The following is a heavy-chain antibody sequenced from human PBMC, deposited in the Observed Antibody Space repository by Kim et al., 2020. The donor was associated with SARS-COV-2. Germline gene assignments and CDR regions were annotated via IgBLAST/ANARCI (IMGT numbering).Heavy chain of an antibody. V-gene: IGHV1-18*01. CDR3: ARVGANLLLWFGELFSPFDY. Sequence: ASVKVSCKASGYTFTSYGISWVRQAPGQGLEWMGWISAYNGNTNYAQKLQGRVTMTTDTSTSTAYMELRSLRSDDTAVYYCARVGANLLLWFGELFSPFDYWGQGTLVTVSS. J-gene: IGHJ4*02. D-gene: IGHD3-10*01. CDR1: GYTFTSYG. CDR2: ISAYNGNT.